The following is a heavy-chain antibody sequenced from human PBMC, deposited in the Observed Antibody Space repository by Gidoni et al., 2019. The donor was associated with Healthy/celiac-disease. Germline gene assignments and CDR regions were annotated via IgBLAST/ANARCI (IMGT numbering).Heavy chain of an antibody. J-gene: IGHJ2*01. CDR2: IYYSGST. D-gene: IGHD7-27*01. Sequence: QLQLQASGPGLVNPSETLSLTCTVSGGSLSSSSYYWGWIRQPPGKGLEWIGSIYYSGSTYYNPSLKSRVTISVDTSKNQFSLKLSSVTAADTAVYYCARDLTGDGYFDLWGRGTLVTVSS. CDR3: ARDLTGDGYFDL. V-gene: IGHV4-39*02. CDR1: GGSLSSSSYY.